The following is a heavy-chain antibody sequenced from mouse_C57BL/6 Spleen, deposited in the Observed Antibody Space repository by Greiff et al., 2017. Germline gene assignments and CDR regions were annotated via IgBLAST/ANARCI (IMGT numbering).Heavy chain of an antibody. J-gene: IGHJ1*03. CDR1: GYTFTSYW. CDR3: ARITTVVATGYFDV. V-gene: IGHV1-72*01. Sequence: QVQLQQPGAELVKLGASVKPSCKAPGYTFTSYWTHWVKQRPGRGRGGIGRIDPNSGGTKYNEKFKSKATLTVDKPSCTAYMQLSSLTSEDSAVYYCARITTVVATGYFDVWGTGTTVTVSS. D-gene: IGHD1-1*01. CDR2: IDPNSGGT.